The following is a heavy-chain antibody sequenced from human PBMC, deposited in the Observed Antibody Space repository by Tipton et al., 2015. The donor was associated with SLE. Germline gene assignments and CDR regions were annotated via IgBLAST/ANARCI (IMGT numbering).Heavy chain of an antibody. CDR2: IDISGSP. V-gene: IGHV4-4*09. CDR1: GGSISSHY. J-gene: IGHJ4*02. D-gene: IGHD6-6*01. CDR3: ARLAFYRNSSPSFDY. Sequence: TLSLTCTVSGGSISSHYWSWIRQPPGKGLEWIGNIDISGSPNYNPSLKSRVTLTVDTSKNQFSLKLRSVTAADTAVYYCARLAFYRNSSPSFDYWGPGTLVTVSS.